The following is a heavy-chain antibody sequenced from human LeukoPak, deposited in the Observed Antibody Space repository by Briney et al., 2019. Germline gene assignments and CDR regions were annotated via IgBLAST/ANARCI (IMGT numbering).Heavy chain of an antibody. J-gene: IGHJ4*02. CDR1: GFTFDDYA. CDR3: AKVYGLQEEGAPDY. V-gene: IGHV3-9*01. CDR2: ISWNSGSI. D-gene: IGHD1-26*01. Sequence: GGSLRLSCAASGFTFDDYAMHWVRQAPGKGLEWVSGISWNSGSIGYADSVKGRFTISRDNAKNSLYLQMNSLRAEDTALYYCAKVYGLQEEGAPDYWGQGTLVTVSS.